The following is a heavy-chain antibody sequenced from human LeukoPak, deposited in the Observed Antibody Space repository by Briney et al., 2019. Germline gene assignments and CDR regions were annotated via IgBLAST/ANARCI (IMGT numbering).Heavy chain of an antibody. D-gene: IGHD3-3*01. CDR1: GFTFSSYA. Sequence: GGSLRLSCAASGFTFSSYAMTWVRQAPGKGPEWVSAISGGGDSTNYAASVKGRFTMSRDNSENMLYLQMNSLRVEDTAVCYCGKLLGATMSILNWGQGTLVTVSS. V-gene: IGHV3-23*01. CDR2: ISGGGDST. J-gene: IGHJ4*02. CDR3: GKLLGATMSILN.